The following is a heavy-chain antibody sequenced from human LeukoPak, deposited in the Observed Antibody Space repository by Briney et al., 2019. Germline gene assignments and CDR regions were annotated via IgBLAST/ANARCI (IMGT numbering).Heavy chain of an antibody. CDR2: INPNSGGT. Sequence: ASVKVSCKASGYTFTGYYMHWVRQAPGQGLEWMGWINPNSGGTNYAQKFQGWVTMTRDTSISPAYMELSRLRSDDTAVYYCARESGSILGPMDVWGKGTTVTVSS. CDR3: ARESGSILGPMDV. CDR1: GYTFTGYY. J-gene: IGHJ6*04. V-gene: IGHV1-2*04. D-gene: IGHD3-3*01.